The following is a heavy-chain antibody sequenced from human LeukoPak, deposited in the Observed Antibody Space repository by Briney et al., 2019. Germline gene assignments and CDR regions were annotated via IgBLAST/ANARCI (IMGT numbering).Heavy chain of an antibody. CDR3: TRDPLEVVVVPAAMYGY. CDR2: IRSKAYGGTT. J-gene: IGHJ4*02. D-gene: IGHD2-2*01. CDR1: GFTFGDYA. Sequence: GGSLRLSCTASGFTFGDYAMRWVRQAPGKGLEWVGFIRSKAYGGTTEYAASVKGRFTISRDDSKSIAYLQMNSLKTEDTAVYYCTRDPLEVVVVPAAMYGYWGQGTLVTVSS. V-gene: IGHV3-49*04.